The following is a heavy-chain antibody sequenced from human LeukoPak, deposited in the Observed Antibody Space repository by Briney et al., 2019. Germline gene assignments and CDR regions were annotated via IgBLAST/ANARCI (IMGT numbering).Heavy chain of an antibody. D-gene: IGHD3-3*01. J-gene: IGHJ4*02. CDR3: ARAPNDYDFWSGPGDY. CDR1: GGTFSSYA. CDR2: IIPIFGTA. V-gene: IGHV1-69*13. Sequence: PGASVKVSCKASGGTFSSYAISWARQAPGQGLEWMGGIIPIFGTANYAQKFQGRVTITADESTSTAYMELSSLRSEDTAVYYCARAPNDYDFWSGPGDYWGQGTLVTVSS.